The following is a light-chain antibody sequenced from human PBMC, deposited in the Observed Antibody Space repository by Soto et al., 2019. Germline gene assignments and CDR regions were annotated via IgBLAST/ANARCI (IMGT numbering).Light chain of an antibody. CDR1: SSNIGSDY. Sequence: QSVLTQPPSASGTPGQRVTISCSGSSSNIGSDYVYWYQHLPGTAPKLLIYRNNQRPSGVPDGFSGYKSGTSASLAISGLRSEDEADYYCAAWDDSLSGRVFGGGTQLTVL. CDR2: RNN. J-gene: IGLJ2*01. CDR3: AAWDDSLSGRV. V-gene: IGLV1-47*01.